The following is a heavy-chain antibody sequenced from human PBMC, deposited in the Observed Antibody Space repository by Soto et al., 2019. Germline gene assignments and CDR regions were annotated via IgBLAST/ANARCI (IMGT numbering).Heavy chain of an antibody. Sequence: GGSLRLSCAASGFTFSSYSMNWVRQAPGKGLEWVSAISGSGGSTYYADSVKGRFTISRDNSKNTLYLQMNSLRAEDTAVYYCAKSPKAAGTIDYWGQGTLVTVSS. CDR3: AKSPKAAGTIDY. CDR1: GFTFSSYS. CDR2: ISGSGGST. V-gene: IGHV3-23*01. J-gene: IGHJ4*02. D-gene: IGHD6-13*01.